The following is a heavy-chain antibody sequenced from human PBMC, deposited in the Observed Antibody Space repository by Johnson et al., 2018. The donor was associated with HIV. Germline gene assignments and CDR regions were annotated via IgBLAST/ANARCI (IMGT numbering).Heavy chain of an antibody. D-gene: IGHD5-18*01. Sequence: QVQLVESGGGLVQPGGSLRVSCAASGFSFSKYWMSWVRQAPGKGLEWVSYISSSGSTIYYADSVKGRFTISRDNAKNSLYLQMNSLRAEDTAVYYCARELRGGHTDAFDIWGQGTMVTVSS. J-gene: IGHJ3*02. CDR3: ARELRGGHTDAFDI. V-gene: IGHV3-11*04. CDR1: GFSFSKYW. CDR2: ISSSGSTI.